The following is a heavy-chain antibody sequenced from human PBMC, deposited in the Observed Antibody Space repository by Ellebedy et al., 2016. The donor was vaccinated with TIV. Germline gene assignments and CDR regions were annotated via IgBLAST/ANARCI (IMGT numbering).Heavy chain of an antibody. CDR1: GYTFTSYG. Sequence: ASVKVSCKASGYTFTSYGISWVRQAPGQGLEWMGWINPYNGYTKYAQRLQGRVTMTTDTSTSTAYMELRSLRSDDTAVYYCAKDGPTGMDVWGQGTTVTVSS. CDR2: INPYNGYT. D-gene: IGHD5-24*01. CDR3: AKDGPTGMDV. J-gene: IGHJ6*02. V-gene: IGHV1-18*01.